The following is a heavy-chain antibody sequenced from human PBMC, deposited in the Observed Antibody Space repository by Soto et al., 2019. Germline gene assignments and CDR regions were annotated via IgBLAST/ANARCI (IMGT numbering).Heavy chain of an antibody. V-gene: IGHV1-46*01. CDR3: ARDQGITTFGVYSMYYYGMDV. CDR2: INPSGGST. Sequence: ASVKVSCKASGYTFTSYYMHWVRQAPGQGLEWMGIINPSGGSTSYAQKFQGRVTMTRDTSTCTVYMELGSLRSDDTAVYYCARDQGITTFGVYSMYYYGMDVWGQGTTVTVSS. D-gene: IGHD3-3*01. CDR1: GYTFTSYY. J-gene: IGHJ6*02.